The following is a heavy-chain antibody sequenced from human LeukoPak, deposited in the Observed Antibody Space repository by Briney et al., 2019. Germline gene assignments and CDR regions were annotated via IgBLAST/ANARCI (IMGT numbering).Heavy chain of an antibody. CDR3: AKWGDYDVLTGYYVSDY. D-gene: IGHD3-9*01. J-gene: IGHJ4*02. CDR2: ITGSGGNT. CDR1: GFTFSNYA. V-gene: IGHV3-23*01. Sequence: GGSLRLSCAASGFTFSNYAMSWVRQAPGKGLQWVSAITGSGGNTYYADSVKGRFTISRDNSKNTVFLQMNSLRAEDTAVYYCAKWGDYDVLTGYYVSDYWGQGTLVTVSS.